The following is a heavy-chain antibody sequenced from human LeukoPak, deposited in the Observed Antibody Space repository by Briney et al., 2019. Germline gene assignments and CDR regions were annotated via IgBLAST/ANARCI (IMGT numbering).Heavy chain of an antibody. D-gene: IGHD3-10*01. CDR3: AKDWGYYGSGTPELDY. CDR2: ISGSGGST. Sequence: GSLRLSCAASGFTFSSYGMSWVRQAPGKGLEWVSAISGSGGSTYYADSVKGRFTISRDNSKNTLYLQMNSLRAEDTAVYYCAKDWGYYGSGTPELDYWGQGTLVTVSS. CDR1: GFTFSSYG. V-gene: IGHV3-23*01. J-gene: IGHJ4*02.